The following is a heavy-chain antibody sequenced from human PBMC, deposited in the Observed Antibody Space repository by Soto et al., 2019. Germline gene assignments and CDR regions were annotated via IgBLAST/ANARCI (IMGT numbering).Heavy chain of an antibody. Sequence: ASVKVSCKASGYTFTSYDINWVRQATGQGLEWMGWMNPNSGNTGYAQKFQGRVTMTRNTSISTAYMELSSLRSEDTAVYYCARKGTTIVVVTGMDVWGQGTTVTVSS. CDR2: MNPNSGNT. D-gene: IGHD3-22*01. CDR3: ARKGTTIVVVTGMDV. J-gene: IGHJ6*02. V-gene: IGHV1-8*01. CDR1: GYTFTSYD.